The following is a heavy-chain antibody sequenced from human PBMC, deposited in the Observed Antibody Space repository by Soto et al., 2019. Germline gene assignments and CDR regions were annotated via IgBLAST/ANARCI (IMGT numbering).Heavy chain of an antibody. J-gene: IGHJ4*02. CDR2: IKSETDGGTM. V-gene: IGHV3-15*02. Sequence: VQLAESPAPPPKPGRPLRPSSAASGFPFSQSWLGWVRQAPGKGLARVARIKSETDGGTMDYAAPVEGRFAISRDDSQKTLFLQLNSLQTEDTAVYYCTTYDYMWWSHRYRWAYWRQGTLVTVSS. D-gene: IGHD3-16*02. CDR1: GFPFSQSW. CDR3: TTYDYMWWSHRYRWAY.